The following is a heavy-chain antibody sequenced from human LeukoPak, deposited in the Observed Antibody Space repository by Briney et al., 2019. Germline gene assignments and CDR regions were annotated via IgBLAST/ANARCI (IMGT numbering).Heavy chain of an antibody. J-gene: IGHJ4*02. V-gene: IGHV3-23*01. D-gene: IGHD3-22*01. Sequence: GGSLRLSCAASGFTFSNYAMSWVRQAPGKGLEWVSIISGSGGSTYYADSVKGRFTISRDNSTNTLYLQMNSLRAEDTAVYYCAKDSLGDSSDYWGQGTLVTVSS. CDR3: AKDSLGDSSDY. CDR1: GFTFSNYA. CDR2: ISGSGGST.